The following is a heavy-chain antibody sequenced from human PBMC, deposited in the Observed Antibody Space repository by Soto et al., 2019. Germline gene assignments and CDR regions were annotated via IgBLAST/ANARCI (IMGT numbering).Heavy chain of an antibody. J-gene: IGHJ5*02. CDR3: AREISGWDIVVVPPAAFDT. Sequence: PGGSLRLSCAASGFTFSSYSMNWVRQAPGKGLEWVSSISGSSSYIYYADSVKGRFTISRDNAKSSLYLQMNSLRAEDTAVYYCAREISGWDIVVVPPAAFDTWGQGTLVTVSS. CDR1: GFTFSSYS. CDR2: ISGSSSYI. D-gene: IGHD2-2*01. V-gene: IGHV3-21*01.